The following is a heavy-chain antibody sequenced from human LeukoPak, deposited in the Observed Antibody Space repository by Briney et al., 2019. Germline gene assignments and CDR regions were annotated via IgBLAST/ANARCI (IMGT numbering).Heavy chain of an antibody. J-gene: IGHJ4*02. V-gene: IGHV4-39*01. Sequence: SETLSLTCTVCGGSISSSSYYWGWIRQPPGKGLEWIGTIYYSGITYYSPSLKSPVTISVDTSKNQFSLRLSSVTAADTAVYYCARSLGGAPVDYWGQGTLITVSS. D-gene: IGHD1-26*01. CDR2: IYYSGIT. CDR1: GGSISSSSYY. CDR3: ARSLGGAPVDY.